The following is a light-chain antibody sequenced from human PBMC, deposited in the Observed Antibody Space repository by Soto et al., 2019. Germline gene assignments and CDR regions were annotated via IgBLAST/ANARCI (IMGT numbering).Light chain of an antibody. Sequence: EIVMTQSPATLYVPPGERATLSCRVSQSVSSNLAWYQQKPGQAPRLLIYGASTRATGMPGGCSGSGSGTELTLTISSLQSEDVAVYYCQQYNNWPLTFCGGTQGEIK. J-gene: IGKJ4*01. V-gene: IGKV3-15*01. CDR2: GAS. CDR1: QSVSSN. CDR3: QQYNNWPLT.